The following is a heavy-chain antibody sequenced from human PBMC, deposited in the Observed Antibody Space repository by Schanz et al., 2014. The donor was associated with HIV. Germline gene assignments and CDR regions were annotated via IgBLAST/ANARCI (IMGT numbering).Heavy chain of an antibody. CDR1: GGTFSIYA. CDR3: ARLRTSSSSFYFYYYGLDV. Sequence: QVQLVQSGAEVKKPGSSVKVSCKASGGTFSIYAISWVRQAPGQGLEWMGGIIPLFGATNYAPKFQDRVTIIADEAASTAYMELNSLRSEDTAVYYCARLRTSSSSFYFYYYGLDVWGQGTTVAVSS. V-gene: IGHV1-69*01. D-gene: IGHD6-6*01. J-gene: IGHJ6*02. CDR2: IIPLFGAT.